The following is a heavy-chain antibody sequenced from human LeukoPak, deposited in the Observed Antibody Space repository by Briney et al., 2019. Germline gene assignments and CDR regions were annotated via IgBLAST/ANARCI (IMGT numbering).Heavy chain of an antibody. CDR3: ARMCGGDCRGGFDY. J-gene: IGHJ4*02. V-gene: IGHV4-38-2*01. Sequence: ASETLSLTCVVSGYSITSGYYWGWIRQPPGKGLEWIASMYHSGSTYYKPSLKSRVTISVDKSKNQFSLKVNSVTAADTAVYYCARMCGGDCRGGFDYWGQGTLVTVSS. D-gene: IGHD2-21*01. CDR2: MYHSGST. CDR1: GYSITSGYY.